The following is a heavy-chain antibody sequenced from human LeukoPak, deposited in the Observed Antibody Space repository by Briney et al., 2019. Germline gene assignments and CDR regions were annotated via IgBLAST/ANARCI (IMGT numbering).Heavy chain of an antibody. V-gene: IGHV3-21*01. CDR1: GFTFSSYS. CDR2: ISSSSSYI. Sequence: GGSLRLSCAASGFTFSSYSMNWVRQASGKGLEWVSSISSSSSYIYYADSVKGRFTISRDNAKNSLYLQMNSLRAEDTAVYYCARDTGAYYDSGGLDYWGQGTLVTVSS. CDR3: ARDTGAYYDSGGLDY. D-gene: IGHD3-22*01. J-gene: IGHJ4*02.